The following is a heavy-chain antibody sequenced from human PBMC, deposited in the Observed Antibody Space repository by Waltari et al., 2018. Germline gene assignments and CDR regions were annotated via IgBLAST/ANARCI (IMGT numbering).Heavy chain of an antibody. J-gene: IGHJ4*02. D-gene: IGHD6-19*01. Sequence: EVQLLESGGGLVQPGGSLRVSCGASGVTFSSYSMSWVRQAPGKGLEWVSAISGVGDRTYYADSVKGRFTISRDNSKNTVNLQMNSLRAEDTAVYYCAKVASFHSSGWQYWGQGTLVTVSS. CDR3: AKVASFHSSGWQY. CDR1: GVTFSSYS. V-gene: IGHV3-23*01. CDR2: ISGVGDRT.